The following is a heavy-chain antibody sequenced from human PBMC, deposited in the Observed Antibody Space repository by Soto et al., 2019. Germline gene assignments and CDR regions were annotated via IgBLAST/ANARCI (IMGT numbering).Heavy chain of an antibody. CDR2: ISNDGYNK. D-gene: IGHD7-27*01. V-gene: IGHV3-30*03. J-gene: IGHJ4*02. CDR3: ATLGWGKALDY. Sequence: QVQLLQSGGGVVQPGRSLRLSCEGSGFAFSSYGMHWVRQAPGKGLEWVALISNDGYNKDYADSVKGRFSVSRDNSVNTLYLQLNGLRADDTAVYYCATLGWGKALDYWGQGRLVTVSS. CDR1: GFAFSSYG.